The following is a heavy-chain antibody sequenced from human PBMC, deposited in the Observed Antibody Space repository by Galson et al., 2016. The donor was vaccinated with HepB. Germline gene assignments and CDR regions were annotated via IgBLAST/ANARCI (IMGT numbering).Heavy chain of an antibody. CDR2: IKEDGSET. J-gene: IGHJ4*02. CDR3: LGFGY. V-gene: IGHV3-7*01. D-gene: IGHD3-10*01. CDR1: GFTFNYAW. Sequence: SLRLSCAASGFTFNYAWVAWVRQAPGKGLEGVANIKEDGSETFYADSVKGRFSISRDNAKNSVYLQMNSLRAEDTAVYYCLGFGYWGQGTLVTVSS.